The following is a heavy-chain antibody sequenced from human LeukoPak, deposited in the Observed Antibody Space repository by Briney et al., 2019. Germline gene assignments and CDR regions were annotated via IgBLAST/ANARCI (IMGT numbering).Heavy chain of an antibody. J-gene: IGHJ3*02. D-gene: IGHD3-22*01. CDR3: AKDAPYYYDSSGYGGAFDI. CDR1: GFTFSSYS. Sequence: GGSLRLSCAASGFTFSSYSMSWVRQAPGKGLEWVSIISDSGANTYYADSVRGRFTISRDNSKNTLYLQINSLRAEDTAVYYCAKDAPYYYDSSGYGGAFDIWGQGTMVTVSS. V-gene: IGHV3-23*01. CDR2: ISDSGANT.